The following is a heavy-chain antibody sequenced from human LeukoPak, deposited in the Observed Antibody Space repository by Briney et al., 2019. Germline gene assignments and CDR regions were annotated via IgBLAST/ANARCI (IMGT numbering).Heavy chain of an antibody. CDR2: IYTTGST. D-gene: IGHD4-11*01. Sequence: SQTLSLTCTVSGGSISSGYNFWTWIRQPAGKGLEWIGRIYTTGSTNFNPSLKSRVTISADTSRHQFSLTLTSVTAADTAVYYCARDLGTSNYGYWGQGTLVTVSS. V-gene: IGHV4-61*02. CDR1: GGSISSGYNF. J-gene: IGHJ4*02. CDR3: ARDLGTSNYGY.